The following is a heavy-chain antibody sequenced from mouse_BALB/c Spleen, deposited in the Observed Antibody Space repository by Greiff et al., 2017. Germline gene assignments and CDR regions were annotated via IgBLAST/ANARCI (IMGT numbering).Heavy chain of an antibody. J-gene: IGHJ2*01. V-gene: IGHV14-3*02. CDR2: IDPANGNT. CDR1: GFNIKDTY. Sequence: EVKLMESGAELVKPGASVKLSCTASGFNIKDTYMHWVKQRPEQGLEWIGRIDPANGNTKYDPKFQGKATITADTSSNTAYLQLSSLTSEDTAVYYCASLYGNNYWGQGTTLTVSS. D-gene: IGHD2-10*02. CDR3: ASLYGNNY.